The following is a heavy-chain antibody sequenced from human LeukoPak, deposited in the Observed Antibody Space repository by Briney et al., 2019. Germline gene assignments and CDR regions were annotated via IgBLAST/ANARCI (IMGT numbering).Heavy chain of an antibody. D-gene: IGHD3-10*01. V-gene: IGHV3-48*03. CDR1: GFTFRSYE. CDR2: ISSSGNAM. J-gene: IGHJ4*02. Sequence: PGGSLRLSCAASGFTFRSYEMNWVRQAPGKGLGWISYISSSGNAMYYADSVKGRFTISRDNAKNSLYLQMNSLRAEDTAVYYCARLRDGSGSYGHWGQGTLVTVSS. CDR3: ARLRDGSGSYGH.